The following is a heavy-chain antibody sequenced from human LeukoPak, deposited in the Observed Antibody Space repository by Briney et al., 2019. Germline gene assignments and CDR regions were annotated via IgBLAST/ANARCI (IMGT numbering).Heavy chain of an antibody. D-gene: IGHD5-24*01. J-gene: IGHJ6*02. Sequence: GGSLRLSCAASGLIFSSYGMHWVRQAPGKGLEWVAVISYDGSNKYYGDSLKGRFTISRDNSKNTLYLQVNSLRAADTAVSYCAKDRGDGYYYYGMDVWGQGTTVTVSS. V-gene: IGHV3-30*18. CDR3: AKDRGDGYYYYGMDV. CDR2: ISYDGSNK. CDR1: GLIFSSYG.